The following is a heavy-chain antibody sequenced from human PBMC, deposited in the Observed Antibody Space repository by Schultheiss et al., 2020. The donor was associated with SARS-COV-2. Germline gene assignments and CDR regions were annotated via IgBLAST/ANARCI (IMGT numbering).Heavy chain of an antibody. CDR1: GFTFSSYA. J-gene: IGHJ6*02. V-gene: IGHV3-30-3*01. CDR2: ISYDGSNK. D-gene: IGHD1-26*01. CDR3: ARDRYPYGMDV. Sequence: GGSLRLSCAASGFTFSSYAMHWVRQAQGKGLEWVTVISYDGSNKYYADSVKGRFTISRDNSKNTLYLQMNSLRAEDTAVYYCARDRYPYGMDVLGQGTTVTVSS.